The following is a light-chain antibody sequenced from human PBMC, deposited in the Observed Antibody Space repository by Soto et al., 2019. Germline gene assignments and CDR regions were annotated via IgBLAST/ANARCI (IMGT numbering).Light chain of an antibody. CDR3: QQRSNWPLT. Sequence: EIVLTQSPATLSFSPGERATLSCRASQNIGSYLAWYQQRPGQAPRLLIYDASQRDAGIPTSFSGSGSGTDFTLTISSLEPEDFAVYYCQQRSNWPLTFGGGTKVEIK. CDR2: DAS. J-gene: IGKJ4*01. CDR1: QNIGSY. V-gene: IGKV3-11*01.